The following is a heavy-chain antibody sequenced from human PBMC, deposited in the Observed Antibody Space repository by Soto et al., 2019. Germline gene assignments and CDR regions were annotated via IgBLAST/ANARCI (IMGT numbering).Heavy chain of an antibody. CDR1: GYTFTNYG. Sequence: HLVQSEAEVKKPGASVKVSCKASGYTFTNYGITWVRQAPGQGLEWMGRISGYNGNTKYAQDFQGRVTMTADTATTTAYMELRSLRSDDTAVYYCARDVQGRGGFDYWGQGTLVTVSS. J-gene: IGHJ4*02. CDR3: ARDVQGRGGFDY. CDR2: ISGYNGNT. D-gene: IGHD3-16*01. V-gene: IGHV1-18*04.